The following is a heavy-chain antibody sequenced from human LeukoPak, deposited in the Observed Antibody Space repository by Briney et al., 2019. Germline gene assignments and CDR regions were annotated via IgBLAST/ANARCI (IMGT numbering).Heavy chain of an antibody. D-gene: IGHD5-18*01. CDR2: ISGSGGST. CDR3: ARAQIQLWTTPQYYFDY. V-gene: IGHV3-23*01. CDR1: GFPFSSYA. J-gene: IGHJ4*02. Sequence: GGSLRLSCAASGFPFSSYAMSWVRQAPGKGLAWVSAISGSGGSTYYADSVKGRFTISRDNSKNTLYLQMNSLRAEDTAVYYCARAQIQLWTTPQYYFDYWGQGTLVTVSS.